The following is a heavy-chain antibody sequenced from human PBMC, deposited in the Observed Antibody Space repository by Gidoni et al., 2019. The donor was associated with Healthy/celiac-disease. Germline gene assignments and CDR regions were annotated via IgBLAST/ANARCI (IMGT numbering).Heavy chain of an antibody. CDR2: ISSSSSYI. CDR3: ARGQEYYYGSGESYYYYGMDV. D-gene: IGHD3-10*01. J-gene: IGHJ6*02. V-gene: IGHV3-21*01. CDR1: GFTFSSQR. Sequence: EVQLVESGGGLVKPGGSLRLSCAASGFTFSSQRMNWVRQAPGKGLESVSSISSSSSYIYYADSVKGRFTISRDNAKNSLYLQMNSLRAEDTAVYYCARGQEYYYGSGESYYYYGMDVWGQGTTVTVSS.